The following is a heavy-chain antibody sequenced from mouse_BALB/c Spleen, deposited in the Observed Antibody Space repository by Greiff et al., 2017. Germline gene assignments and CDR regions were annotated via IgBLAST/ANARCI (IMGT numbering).Heavy chain of an antibody. V-gene: IGHV14-3*02. D-gene: IGHD2-2*01. CDR2: IDPANGNT. Sequence: EVQLQESGAELVKPGASVKLSCTASGFNIKDTYMHWVKQRPEQGLEWIGRIDPANGNTKYDPKFQGKATITADTSSNTAYLQLSSLTSEDTAVYYCARHYGYDPPFDYWGQGTTLTVSS. CDR3: ARHYGYDPPFDY. J-gene: IGHJ2*01. CDR1: GFNIKDTY.